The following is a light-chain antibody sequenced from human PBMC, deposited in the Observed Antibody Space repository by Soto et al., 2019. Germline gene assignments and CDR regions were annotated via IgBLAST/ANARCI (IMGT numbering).Light chain of an antibody. J-gene: IGLJ1*01. Sequence: QSALTQPAPVSGSPGQSIAISCTGTSSDVGGYNYVTWYQQHPGKAPKLMIYDVSNRPSGVSDRFSGSKSGNTASLTISGLQAEDEGDYYCNSYTSSSTYVFGTGTKVT. CDR3: NSYTSSSTYV. CDR1: SSDVGGYNY. CDR2: DVS. V-gene: IGLV2-14*03.